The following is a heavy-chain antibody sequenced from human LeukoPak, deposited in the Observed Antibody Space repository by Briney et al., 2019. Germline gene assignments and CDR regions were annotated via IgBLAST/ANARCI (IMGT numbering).Heavy chain of an antibody. D-gene: IGHD2-2*01. CDR3: ARPVYCSSTSCSNYWYFDL. V-gene: IGHV1-69*04. CDR2: IIPILGIA. CDR1: GGTFSSYA. J-gene: IGHJ2*01. Sequence: GASVKVSCKASGGTFSSYAISWVRQAPGQGLEWMGRIIPILGIANYAQKFQGRVTITADKSTSTAYMELSSLRSEDTAVYYCARPVYCSSTSCSNYWYFDLWGRGTLVTVSS.